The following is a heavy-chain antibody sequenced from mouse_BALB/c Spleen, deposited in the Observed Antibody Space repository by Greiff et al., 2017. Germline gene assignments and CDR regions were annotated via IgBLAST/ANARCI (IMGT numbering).Heavy chain of an antibody. Sequence: DVKLVESGGDLVKPGGSLKLSCAASGFTFSSYGMSWVRQTPDKRLEWVATISSGGSYTYYPDSVKGRFTISRDNAKNTLYLQMSSLKSEDTAMYYCARITTATGFAYWGQGTLVTVSA. CDR3: ARITTATGFAY. CDR2: ISSGGSYT. J-gene: IGHJ3*01. D-gene: IGHD1-2*01. CDR1: GFTFSSYG. V-gene: IGHV5-6*02.